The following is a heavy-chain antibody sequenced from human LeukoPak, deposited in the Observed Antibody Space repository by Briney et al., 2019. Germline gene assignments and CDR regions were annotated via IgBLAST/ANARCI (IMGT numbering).Heavy chain of an antibody. CDR3: AKGCQCPSGLSSWFDP. V-gene: IGHV3-23*01. CDR2: LSGSGDGQ. Sequence: PEGSLRLSCSASGFTFTNYGMSWVRQAPGKGLEWVSGLSGSGDGQFYADSVEGRFTISRDIFNNIWYLQMNSLRAEDTAVYYCAKGCQCPSGLSSWFDPRGQGTLVAVSS. CDR1: GFTFTNYG. J-gene: IGHJ5*02. D-gene: IGHD1-14*01.